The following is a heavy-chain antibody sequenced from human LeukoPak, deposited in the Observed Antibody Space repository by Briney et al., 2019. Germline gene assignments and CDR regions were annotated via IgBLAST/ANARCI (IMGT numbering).Heavy chain of an antibody. CDR3: ARGHSSGWYNWFDP. CDR2: ISSSSSYI. V-gene: IGHV3-21*01. D-gene: IGHD6-19*01. Sequence: KPGGSLRLSCAASGFTFSSYSMNWVRQAPGKGLEWVSSISSSSSYIYYADSVKGRFTISRDNAKNSLYLQMNSLRAEDTAVYYCARGHSSGWYNWFDPWGQGTLVTVSS. CDR1: GFTFSSYS. J-gene: IGHJ5*02.